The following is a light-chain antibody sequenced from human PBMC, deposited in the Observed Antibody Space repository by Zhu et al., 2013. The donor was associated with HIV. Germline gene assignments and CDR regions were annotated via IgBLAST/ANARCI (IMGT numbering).Light chain of an antibody. CDR3: QQRFDWPPLT. V-gene: IGKV3D-20*02. CDR2: GAS. CDR1: RTIDDTF. Sequence: ETFLTQSPVTLSLSPGERATLSCRASRTIDDTFLAWYQQRPGQPPRLLIYGASTRAAGIPDRFSGSGSGTDFTLTISRLEPEDFAIYYCQQRFDWPPLTFGGGTKVEIK. J-gene: IGKJ4*01.